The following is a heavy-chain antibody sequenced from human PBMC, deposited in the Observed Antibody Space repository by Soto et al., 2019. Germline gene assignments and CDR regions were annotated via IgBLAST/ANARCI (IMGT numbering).Heavy chain of an antibody. Sequence: GGSLRLSCAASGFTFSGSAMHWVRQASGKGLEWVGRIRSKANSYATAYAASVKGRFTISRDDSKNTAYLQMNSLKTEDTAVYYCTSAFYYYDSSGLEVWGQGTTVTVSS. CDR1: GFTFSGSA. CDR3: TSAFYYYDSSGLEV. CDR2: IRSKANSYAT. D-gene: IGHD3-22*01. J-gene: IGHJ6*02. V-gene: IGHV3-73*01.